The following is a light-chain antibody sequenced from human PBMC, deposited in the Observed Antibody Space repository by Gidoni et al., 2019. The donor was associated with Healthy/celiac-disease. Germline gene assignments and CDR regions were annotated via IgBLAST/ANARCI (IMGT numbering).Light chain of an antibody. CDR2: WAS. J-gene: IGKJ4*01. Sequence: DIVITPSPDSLAVSLGERATINCKSSQSVLYSSNNKNYLAWYQQKPGQPPKLLIYWASTRESGVPDRFSGSGSGTDFTLTISSLQAEDVAVYYCQQYYSTPFAFGGGTKVEIK. V-gene: IGKV4-1*01. CDR1: QSVLYSSNNKNY. CDR3: QQYYSTPFA.